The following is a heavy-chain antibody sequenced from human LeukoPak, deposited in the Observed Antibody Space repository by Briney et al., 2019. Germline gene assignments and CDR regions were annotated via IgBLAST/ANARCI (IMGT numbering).Heavy chain of an antibody. CDR1: CVSISSYY. CDR2: IYYSGST. V-gene: IGHV4-59*07. D-gene: IGHD3-22*01. J-gene: IGHJ4*02. CDR3: SSHYYDSSGRDY. Sequence: PSDTLSLTYTVSCVSISSYYWSWIRQPPGRGLEWVGYIYYSGSTNYNPSLKSRVTISVDTSTHQFALELSSLNAADTAGYYVSSHYYDSSGRDYWGQGTLVTVSS.